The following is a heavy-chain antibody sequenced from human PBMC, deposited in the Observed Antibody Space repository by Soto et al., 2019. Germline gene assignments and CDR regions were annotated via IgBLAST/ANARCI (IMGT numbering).Heavy chain of an antibody. CDR2: IYYSGST. CDR3: AREDCSGGSCNYYYYYGMDV. D-gene: IGHD2-15*01. CDR1: GGSIISYY. V-gene: IGHV4-59*04. Sequence: PSETLSLTCTFSGGSIISYYWSWIRQPPGKGLDWIGYIYYSGSTYYNPSLKSRVTISVDTSKNQFSLKLSSVTAADTAVYYCAREDCSGGSCNYYYYYGMDVWGQGTTVTVSS. J-gene: IGHJ6*02.